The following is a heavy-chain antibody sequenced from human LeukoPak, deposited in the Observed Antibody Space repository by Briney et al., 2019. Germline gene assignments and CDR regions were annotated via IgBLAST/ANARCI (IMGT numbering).Heavy chain of an antibody. V-gene: IGHV1-2*02. CDR3: ARKNPILGELSLFSGRRFDP. CDR1: GYTFTGYY. Sequence: GASVKVSCKASGYTFTGYYMHWVRQAPGQGLEWMGWINPNSGGTNYAQKFQGRVTMTRDTSISTAYMELSRLRSDDTAVCYCARKNPILGELSLFSGRRFDPWGQGTLVTVSS. D-gene: IGHD3-16*02. CDR2: INPNSGGT. J-gene: IGHJ5*02.